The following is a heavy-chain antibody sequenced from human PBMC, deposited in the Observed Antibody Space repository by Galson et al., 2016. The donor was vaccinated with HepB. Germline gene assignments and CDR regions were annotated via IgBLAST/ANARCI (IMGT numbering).Heavy chain of an antibody. CDR1: GFTFSQRG. D-gene: IGHD2/OR15-2a*01. Sequence: SLRLSCAASGFTFSQRGMHWVRQAPGKGLEWVAADSMDGRRKFYADSVKGRFTISRDNSNNMLFLKMSSLRVDDTAVYYCAKRHEYCPPVGCSVDSWGQGTLVSVS. CDR2: DSMDGRRK. J-gene: IGHJ4*02. V-gene: IGHV3-30*18. CDR3: AKRHEYCPPVGCSVDS.